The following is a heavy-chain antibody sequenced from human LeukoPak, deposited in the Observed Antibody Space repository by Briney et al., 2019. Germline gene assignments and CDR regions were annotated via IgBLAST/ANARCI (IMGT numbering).Heavy chain of an antibody. J-gene: IGHJ5*02. D-gene: IGHD2-15*01. CDR3: ARGVKVAAKVNWFDP. CDR1: GGSISSYY. V-gene: IGHV4-59*01. Sequence: SETLSLTCTVSGGSISSYYWSWIRQPPGKGLEWIGYIYYSGSTNYNPSLKSRVTISVDTSKNQFSLKLSSVTAADTAVYYCARGVKVAAKVNWFDPWGQGTLVTVSS. CDR2: IYYSGST.